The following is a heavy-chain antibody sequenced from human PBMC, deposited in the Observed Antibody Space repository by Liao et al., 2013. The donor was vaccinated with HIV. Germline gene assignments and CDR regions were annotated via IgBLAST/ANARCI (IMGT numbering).Heavy chain of an antibody. CDR2: IYSTGSK. D-gene: IGHD3-22*01. J-gene: IGHJ4*02. CDR3: ARADYYDTSLDY. V-gene: IGHV4-4*07. CDR1: GDSVRGYY. Sequence: QVQLQESGPGLVRPSETLSLTCTVSGDSVRGYYWSWLRQPAGKGLEWIGRIYSTGSKDYNPSLKHRITLSVDTSKNQFSLKLRSVTASDTAVYYCARADYYDTSLDYWGQGTLVTVSS.